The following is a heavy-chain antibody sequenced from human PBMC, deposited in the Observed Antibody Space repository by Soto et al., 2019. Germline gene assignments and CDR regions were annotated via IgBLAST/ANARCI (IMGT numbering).Heavy chain of an antibody. CDR2: IYYSGST. CDR3: ARGGGYDLDY. Sequence: SETLSLTCTVSGGSVSSGSYYWSWIRQPPGKGLEWIGYIYYSGSTNYNPSLKSRVTISVDTSKNQFSLKLSSVTAADTAVYYCARGGGYDLDYWGQGTLVTVSS. CDR1: GGSVSSGSYY. J-gene: IGHJ4*02. D-gene: IGHD5-12*01. V-gene: IGHV4-61*01.